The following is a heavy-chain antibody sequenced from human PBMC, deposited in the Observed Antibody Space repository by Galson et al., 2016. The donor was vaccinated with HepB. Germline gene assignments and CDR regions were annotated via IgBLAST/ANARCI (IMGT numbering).Heavy chain of an antibody. Sequence: SLRLSCAASGFVVSTKHMSWVRQAPGKGLEWVSVIYSDGSAYYADSVKGRFTISRDISKNMVDLQMNNLRAEDTAVYYCAREKGYLTNWFFDLWGRGTLVTVSS. CDR2: IYSDGSA. CDR3: AREKGYLTNWFFDL. V-gene: IGHV3-66*02. J-gene: IGHJ2*01. D-gene: IGHD3-16*02. CDR1: GFVVSTKH.